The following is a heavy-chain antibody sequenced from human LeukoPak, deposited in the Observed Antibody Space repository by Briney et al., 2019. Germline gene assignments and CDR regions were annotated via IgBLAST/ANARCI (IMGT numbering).Heavy chain of an antibody. CDR3: ARGRGSGSYFWFDP. D-gene: IGHD1-26*01. Sequence: SETLSLTCAVYGGSFSGYYWSWIRQPPGKGLEWVGEINHSGSTNYNPSLKSRVTISVDTSKNQLSLQLSSVTAADTAVYYCARGRGSGSYFWFDPWGQGTLVTVSS. CDR1: GGSFSGYY. CDR2: INHSGST. V-gene: IGHV4-34*01. J-gene: IGHJ5*02.